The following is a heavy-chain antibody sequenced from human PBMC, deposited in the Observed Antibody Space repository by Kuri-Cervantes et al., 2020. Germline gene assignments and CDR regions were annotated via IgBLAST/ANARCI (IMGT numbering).Heavy chain of an antibody. D-gene: IGHD1-26*01. J-gene: IGHJ4*02. Sequence: SLKISCAASGFTFSDYYMSWIRQAPGKGLEWVAYISSSGSTIYYADSVKGRFTISRDNAKNSLYLQMNSLRAEDAAVYYCARDGSSGIFDYWGQGTLVTVSS. CDR1: GFTFSDYY. CDR3: ARDGSSGIFDY. V-gene: IGHV3-11*01. CDR2: ISSSGSTI.